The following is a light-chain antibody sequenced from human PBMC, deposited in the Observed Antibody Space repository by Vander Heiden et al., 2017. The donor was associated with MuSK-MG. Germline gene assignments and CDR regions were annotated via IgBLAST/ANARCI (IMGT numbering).Light chain of an antibody. CDR3: EAGEESRNGFVI. CDR1: SSNIGSHT. Sequence: QSVLTQPPSASGTPGQRVTISCSGSSSNIGSHTVIWYQQLPGPTPKLPLFNNDKRHEGGPEEVSCSTSGTSAAMAIRGIHSEDEAEDYCEAGEESRNGFVIFGGGTKRTVL. J-gene: IGLJ2*01. CDR2: NND. V-gene: IGLV1-44*01.